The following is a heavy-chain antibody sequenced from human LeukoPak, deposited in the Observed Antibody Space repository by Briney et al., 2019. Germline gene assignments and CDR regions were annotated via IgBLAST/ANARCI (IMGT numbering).Heavy chain of an antibody. CDR1: GFTFSSYA. J-gene: IGHJ4*02. CDR3: ARDFVVLTWCLSLDY. CDR2: ISYDGSNK. V-gene: IGHV3-30-3*01. D-gene: IGHD2-21*01. Sequence: GGSLRLSCAASGFTFSSYAMHWVRQAPGKGLEWVAVISYDGSNKYYADSVKGRFTISRDNSKNTLYLQMNSLRAEDTAVYYCARDFVVLTWCLSLDYWGQGTLVTVSS.